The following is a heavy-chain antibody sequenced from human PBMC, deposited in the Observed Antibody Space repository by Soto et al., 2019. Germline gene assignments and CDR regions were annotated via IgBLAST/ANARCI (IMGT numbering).Heavy chain of an antibody. Sequence: PGGSLRLSCAASGFTVSSNYMSWVRQAPGKGLEWVSVIYSGGSTYYADSVKGRFTISRDNSKNTLYLQMNSLRAEDAAVYYCARDPYNYEDLGYGMDVWGQGTTVTVSS. CDR1: GFTVSSNY. V-gene: IGHV3-53*01. J-gene: IGHJ6*02. CDR3: ARDPYNYEDLGYGMDV. D-gene: IGHD3-16*01. CDR2: IYSGGST.